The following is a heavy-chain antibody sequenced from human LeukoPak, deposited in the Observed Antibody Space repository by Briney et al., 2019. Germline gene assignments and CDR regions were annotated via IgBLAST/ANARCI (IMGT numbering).Heavy chain of an antibody. CDR2: INTGNGNT. V-gene: IGHV1-3*04. CDR3: ARGGRRYFDYFDY. J-gene: IGHJ4*02. Sequence: ASVKVSCKASGYTFTSYAMHWVHQAPGQRLEWMGWINTGNGNTKYSQKFQGRVTITRDTSASTAYMELSSLRSEDTAVYYCARGGRRYFDYFDYWGQGTLVTVSS. D-gene: IGHD3-9*01. CDR1: GYTFTSYA.